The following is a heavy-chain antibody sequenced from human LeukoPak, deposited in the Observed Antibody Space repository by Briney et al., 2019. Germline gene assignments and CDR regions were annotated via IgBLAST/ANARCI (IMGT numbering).Heavy chain of an antibody. CDR3: AKDNYYYYGMDV. V-gene: IGHV3-9*01. CDR1: GFTFDDYA. Sequence: GRSLRLSCAASGFTFDDYAMHWVRHAPGKGLEWVSGISWNSGSIGYADSVKGRFTISRDNAKNSLYLQMNSLRAEDTALYYCAKDNYYYYGMDVWGQGTTVTVSS. J-gene: IGHJ6*02. CDR2: ISWNSGSI.